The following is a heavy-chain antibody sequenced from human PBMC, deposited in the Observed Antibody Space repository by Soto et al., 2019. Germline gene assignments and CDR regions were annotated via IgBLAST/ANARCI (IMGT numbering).Heavy chain of an antibody. Sequence: SETLSLTCTVSGGSISSYYWSWIRQPPGKGLEWIGYIYYSGSTNSNPSLKSRVAISVDTSKNQFSLKLSSVTAADTAVYYCARLDSGFDYYYYYFMDVWGKGTTVTVSS. CDR2: IYYSGST. J-gene: IGHJ6*03. CDR3: ARLDSGFDYYYYYFMDV. D-gene: IGHD6-19*01. V-gene: IGHV4-59*08. CDR1: GGSISSYY.